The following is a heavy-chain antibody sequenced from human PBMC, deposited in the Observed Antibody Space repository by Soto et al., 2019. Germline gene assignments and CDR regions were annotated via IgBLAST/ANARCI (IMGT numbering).Heavy chain of an antibody. J-gene: IGHJ4*02. V-gene: IGHV1-3*04. Sequence: QVQLVQSGAEVKKPGASVKVSCKASGYTFTSYAMHWVRQAPGQRLEWMGWINTGKGHTEYSQKFQGRVTITRDTSASTVYMELSSLRSEDTAVYFCARGSCSAGGCYSFYFDYWGQGTLVTVSS. CDR1: GYTFTSYA. CDR2: INTGKGHT. D-gene: IGHD2-15*01. CDR3: ARGSCSAGGCYSFYFDY.